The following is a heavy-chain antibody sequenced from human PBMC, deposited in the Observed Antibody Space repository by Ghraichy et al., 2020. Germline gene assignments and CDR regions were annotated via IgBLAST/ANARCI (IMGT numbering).Heavy chain of an antibody. CDR3: LRTNPDWLGAFDL. Sequence: RVSTIYKGGATFYLDSVKGRFAISRYSSTNTLFLQINSLRGDDSSTYYCLRTNPDWLGAFDLWGQGTTVTVSS. V-gene: IGHV3-66*01. D-gene: IGHD6-19*01. J-gene: IGHJ3*01. CDR2: IYKGGAT.